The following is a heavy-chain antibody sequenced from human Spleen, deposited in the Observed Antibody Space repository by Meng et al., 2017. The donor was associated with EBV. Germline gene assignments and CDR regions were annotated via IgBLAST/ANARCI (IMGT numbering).Heavy chain of an antibody. CDR2: IFHTGST. V-gene: IGHV4-30-2*01. J-gene: IGHJ4*02. D-gene: IGHD3-22*01. Sequence: LELQESGSGLVKPSQALSLTCTVSGDSISSGAYSWSWVRQPPGKGLEWIGYIFHTGSTYYNASLKSRVTISVDRSKHQFSLKLTSVTPADTAVYYCARDSHGYYFFDFWGPGTLVTVSS. CDR3: ARDSHGYYFFDF. CDR1: GDSISSGAYS.